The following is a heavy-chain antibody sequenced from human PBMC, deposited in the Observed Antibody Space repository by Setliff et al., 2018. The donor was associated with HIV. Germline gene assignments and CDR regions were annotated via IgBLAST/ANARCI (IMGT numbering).Heavy chain of an antibody. CDR2: IYENDYT. J-gene: IGHJ4*02. D-gene: IGHD3-10*01. V-gene: IGHV4-61*01. CDR3: ARAQMHRGVVAWSLYYFDY. CDR1: GGSFRSGSYY. Sequence: SETLSLTCTVSGGSFRSGSYYWNWVRQTPGKGLEWIGYIYENDYTHYTVSLRSRVTISMDTSKNQFSLTLRSVTAADRAIYYCARAQMHRGVVAWSLYYFDYWGQGALVTVSS.